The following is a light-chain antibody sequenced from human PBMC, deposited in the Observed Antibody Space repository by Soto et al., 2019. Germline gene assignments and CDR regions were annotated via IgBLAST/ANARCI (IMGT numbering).Light chain of an antibody. CDR3: AVWDDSLSGPWVV. Sequence: QSVLTQPPSASGTPGQRVTISCSGSSSNIGSNYVYWYQQLPGTAPKLLIYRNNQRPSGVPDRFSGSKSGTSASLAISGLRSEDEADYYCAVWDDSLSGPWVVFGGGTKLTVL. V-gene: IGLV1-47*01. CDR1: SSNIGSNY. J-gene: IGLJ2*01. CDR2: RNN.